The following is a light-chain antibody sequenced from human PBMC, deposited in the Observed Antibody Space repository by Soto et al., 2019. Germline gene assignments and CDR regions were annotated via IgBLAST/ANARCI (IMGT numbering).Light chain of an antibody. CDR2: GAS. V-gene: IGKV3-20*01. CDR3: QRYDSLRT. Sequence: EIVLTQSPGTLSLSPGERATLSCRASQSVRSNFLAWYQQKPGQAPRLLIYGASNRATGIPDRFSGSGSRKDFTLTITRLEPEDFAMYYCQRYDSLRTFGQGTKVEF. J-gene: IGKJ1*01. CDR1: QSVRSNF.